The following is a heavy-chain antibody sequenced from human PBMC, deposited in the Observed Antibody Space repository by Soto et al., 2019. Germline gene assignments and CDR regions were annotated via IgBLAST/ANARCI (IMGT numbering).Heavy chain of an antibody. J-gene: IGHJ3*01. CDR1: EFTFRNYA. Sequence: PRLSCSVHEFTFRNYAMHWVRQPPGKGLEYVSAISSNGGGTYHADSVNGRFTISRDNSKNTLYLQMSSLRAEDTAVYYCVKALSARYNSAKAFDVWGQGTLVTVSS. D-gene: IGHD2-2*02. CDR2: ISSNGGGT. CDR3: VKALSARYNSAKAFDV. V-gene: IGHV3-64D*06.